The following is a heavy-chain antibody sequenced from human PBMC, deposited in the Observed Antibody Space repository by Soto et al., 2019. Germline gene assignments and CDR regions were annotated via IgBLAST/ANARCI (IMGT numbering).Heavy chain of an antibody. Sequence: SETLSLTCTVSGGSISSGGYYWSWIRQHPGKGLEWIGYIYYSGSTYYNPSLKSRVTISVDTSKNQFSLKLSSVTAADTAVYYCARAAMVFVSLVTPAIFDPWGQGTLVTVSS. CDR2: IYYSGST. CDR1: GGSISSGGYY. V-gene: IGHV4-31*03. CDR3: ARAAMVFVSLVTPAIFDP. D-gene: IGHD5-18*01. J-gene: IGHJ5*02.